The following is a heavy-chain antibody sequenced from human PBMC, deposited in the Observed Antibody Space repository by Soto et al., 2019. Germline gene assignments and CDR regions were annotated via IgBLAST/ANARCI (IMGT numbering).Heavy chain of an antibody. D-gene: IGHD4-17*01. V-gene: IGHV4-39*01. CDR3: ARHCASSTTTVTTDDY. CDR1: GDSISSNSHY. CDR2: IYYSGST. J-gene: IGHJ4*02. Sequence: SETLSLTCTVSGDSISSNSHYWGWIRQPPGKGLEWIGSIYYSGSTYYNPSLKSRVTISVDTSKNQFSLKLSSVTAADTAVYYCARHCASSTTTVTTDDYWGQGTLVTVSS.